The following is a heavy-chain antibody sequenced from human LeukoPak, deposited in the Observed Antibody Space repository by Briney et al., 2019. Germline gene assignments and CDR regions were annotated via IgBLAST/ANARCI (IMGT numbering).Heavy chain of an antibody. V-gene: IGHV4-39*01. D-gene: IGHD4-17*01. Sequence: SETLSLTCTVSGDSISSSHYHWGWIRQPPGKGLEWIGSIYYSGNTYYNPSLKSRVTMSVDTSKNQFSLKLSSVTAADTAVYYCARHGRAMVTKYMDVWGQGTTVTVSS. CDR1: GDSISSSHYH. CDR3: ARHGRAMVTKYMDV. CDR2: IYYSGNT. J-gene: IGHJ6*02.